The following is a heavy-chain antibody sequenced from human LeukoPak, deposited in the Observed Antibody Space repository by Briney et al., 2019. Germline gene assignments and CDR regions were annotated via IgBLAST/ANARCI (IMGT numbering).Heavy chain of an antibody. D-gene: IGHD5-12*01. V-gene: IGHV3-7*01. Sequence: GGSLRLSCAASGFRFTGYWMAWVRQAPGKGLEWVARLHPDGSERNYVGSVEGRFTVSGDNAKSSLYPQMNSLRVEDTAVYYCARGGYSFDYLGQGTLVTVSS. J-gene: IGHJ4*02. CDR1: GFRFTGYW. CDR2: LHPDGSER. CDR3: ARGGYSFDY.